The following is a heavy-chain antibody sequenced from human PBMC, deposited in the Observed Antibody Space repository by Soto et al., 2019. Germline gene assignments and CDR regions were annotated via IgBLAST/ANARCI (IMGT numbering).Heavy chain of an antibody. J-gene: IGHJ4*02. V-gene: IGHV3-21*01. CDR2: ISSSSSYI. CDR3: ARANYGSGNSADY. CDR1: GFTFSSYS. Sequence: EVQLVESGGGLVKPGGSLRLSCAASGFTFSSYSMNWVRQAPGKGLEWVSSISSSSSYIYYADSVKGRFTISRDNAKNTLYLQKNSLTAEDTAVYYCARANYGSGNSADYGGQGTLVTVSS. D-gene: IGHD3-10*01.